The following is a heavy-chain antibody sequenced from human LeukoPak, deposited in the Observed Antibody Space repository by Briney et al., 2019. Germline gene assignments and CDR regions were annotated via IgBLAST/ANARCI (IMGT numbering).Heavy chain of an antibody. CDR2: INPNSGGT. CDR1: GYTFTGYY. D-gene: IGHD3-10*01. Sequence: GASVKVSCKASGYTFTGYYMHWVRQAPGQGLEWMGRINPNSGGTNYAQKFQGRVTMTRDTSTSTAYMELSRLRSDDTAVYYCARESGDGSGSYDYWGQGTLATVSS. V-gene: IGHV1-2*06. J-gene: IGHJ4*02. CDR3: ARESGDGSGSYDY.